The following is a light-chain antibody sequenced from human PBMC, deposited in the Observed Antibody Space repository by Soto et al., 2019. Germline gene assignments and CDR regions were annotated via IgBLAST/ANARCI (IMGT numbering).Light chain of an antibody. CDR1: QSVLFSPNNKNY. CDR3: QQYYTTPLT. V-gene: IGKV4-1*01. CDR2: WAS. Sequence: DIVMTQSPDSLAVSLGERATINCRSSQSVLFSPNNKNYLAWYQQKPGQPPKLLIYWASTRESGVPDRFSGSGSGTDFSLTISSLQAEEVAVYYCQQYYTTPLTFGGGTKVDIK. J-gene: IGKJ4*01.